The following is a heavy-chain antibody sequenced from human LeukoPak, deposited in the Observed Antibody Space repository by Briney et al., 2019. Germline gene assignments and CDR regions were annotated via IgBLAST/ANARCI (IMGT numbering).Heavy chain of an antibody. D-gene: IGHD5/OR15-5a*01. Sequence: GGSLRLSCAASGFTFSSYSISWVRQAPGKGLEWVSYIKSGSSYIYYADSVKGRFTTSRDNAKNSLDLQMNSLRGEDTAVYYCARATYTSVENWGQGTLVTVSS. J-gene: IGHJ4*02. CDR1: GFTFSSYS. CDR2: IKSGSSYI. CDR3: ARATYTSVEN. V-gene: IGHV3-21*01.